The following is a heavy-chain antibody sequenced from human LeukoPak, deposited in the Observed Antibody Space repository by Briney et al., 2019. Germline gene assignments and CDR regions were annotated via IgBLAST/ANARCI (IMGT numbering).Heavy chain of an antibody. D-gene: IGHD2-2*01. Sequence: GGSLRLSCAASGFTFSSYSMNWVRQAPGKGLEWVSYISSSSSTIYYADSVKGRFTISRDNAKNSLYLQMSSLRAEDTAVYYCARGIGYCSSTSCYDYFDYWGQGTLVTVSS. V-gene: IGHV3-48*01. CDR1: GFTFSSYS. CDR2: ISSSSSTI. J-gene: IGHJ4*02. CDR3: ARGIGYCSSTSCYDYFDY.